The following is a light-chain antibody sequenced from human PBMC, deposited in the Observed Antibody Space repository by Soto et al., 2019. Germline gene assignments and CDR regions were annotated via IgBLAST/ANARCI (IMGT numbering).Light chain of an antibody. CDR2: GAS. CDR3: QQYNNWWT. CDR1: QSVSSN. Sequence: EIVMTQSPANLSVSPGQRATLSFRASQSVSSNLAWYQQKPGQAPRLLIYGASTRATGIPARFSGSGSGTEFTLTISSLQSEDFAVYYCQQYNNWWTFGRGTKVDIK. J-gene: IGKJ1*01. V-gene: IGKV3-15*01.